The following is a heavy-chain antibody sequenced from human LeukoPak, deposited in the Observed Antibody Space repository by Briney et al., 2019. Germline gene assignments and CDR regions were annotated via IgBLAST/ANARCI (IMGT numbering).Heavy chain of an antibody. CDR1: GDSTIDHY. V-gene: IGHV4-59*11. D-gene: IGHD3-22*01. CDR3: ARDNYDKSGFYFRGFDP. CDR2: IHSSGRP. J-gene: IGHJ5*02. Sequence: SETLPLTCTVSGDSTIDHYWSWMRQPPGKGLEWIGFIHSSGRPTYNPSLRRRVTISVDRSKNEISLKVTSVSAADTAVYFCARDNYDKSGFYFRGFDPWGQGTLVTVSS.